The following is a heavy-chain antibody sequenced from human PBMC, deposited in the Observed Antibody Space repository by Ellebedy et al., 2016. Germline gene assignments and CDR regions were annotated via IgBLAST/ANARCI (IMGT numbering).Heavy chain of an antibody. D-gene: IGHD1-26*01. J-gene: IGHJ4*02. CDR1: GYTFTNYY. V-gene: IGHV1-46*04. CDR3: ARAASGSYCHDY. Sequence: ASVKVSCKASGYTFTNYYMHWVRQAPGQGLRWMGIINPSGGSTSYAQKLQGRVTMTRDTSTSTVYMELSSLRSEDTAVYYCARAASGSYCHDYWGQGTQVTVSS. CDR2: INPSGGST.